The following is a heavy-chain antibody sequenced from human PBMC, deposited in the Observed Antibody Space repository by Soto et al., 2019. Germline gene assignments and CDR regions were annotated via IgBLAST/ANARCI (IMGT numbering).Heavy chain of an antibody. J-gene: IGHJ4*02. D-gene: IGHD4-17*01. CDR1: GGSISSGGYY. CDR3: ARGPSQGTTVTLRTEPEGNFDY. V-gene: IGHV4-31*03. Sequence: PSETLSLTCTVSGGSISSGGYYWSWIRQHPGKGLEWIGYIYYSGSTYYNPSLKSRVTISVDTSKNQFSLKLSSVTAADTAVYYCARGPSQGTTVTLRTEPEGNFDYWGQGTLVTVSS. CDR2: IYYSGST.